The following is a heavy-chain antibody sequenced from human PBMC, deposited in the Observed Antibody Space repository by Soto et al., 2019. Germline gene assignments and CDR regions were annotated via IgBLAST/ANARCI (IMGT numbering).Heavy chain of an antibody. CDR3: ARIGPDSTGYYPPGYGMEV. CDR1: GYSCTRYW. V-gene: IGHV5-10-1*01. Sequence: GEALKIACKVSGYSCTRYWISWVRQMPGKGREWRWRIDPSDSYTTHSPSFQGHVTISADKSTHTAYVQRSSLKASDTAMYYCARIGPDSTGYYPPGYGMEVWGQGTTVTVSS. CDR2: IDPSDSYT. D-gene: IGHD3-22*01. J-gene: IGHJ6*02.